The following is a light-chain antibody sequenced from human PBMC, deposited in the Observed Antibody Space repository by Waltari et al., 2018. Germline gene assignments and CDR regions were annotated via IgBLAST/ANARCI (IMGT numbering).Light chain of an antibody. Sequence: QSALTQPRSVSGSPGQSVAISCTGTSSDVDGYNYVSWYQKHPGKAPKLMIYDVSKRPSGVPDRFSGSKSGNTASLTISGLQAEDEADYYCCSYAGSYPVVVGGGTKLTVL. CDR2: DVS. CDR1: SSDVDGYNY. CDR3: CSYAGSYPVV. V-gene: IGLV2-11*01. J-gene: IGLJ2*01.